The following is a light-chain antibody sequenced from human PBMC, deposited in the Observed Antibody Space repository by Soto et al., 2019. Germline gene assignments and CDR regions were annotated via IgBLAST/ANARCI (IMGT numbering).Light chain of an antibody. CDR1: QSLSSW. Sequence: DIRMTQSPSTLSASVGDRVTISCRASQSLSSWLAWYQRKPGKAPKLLIYDASSLESGVPSRFSGSGSGTEFTLTISSLQPDDFATYYCQQYHSFPWTFGQGTKVEIK. CDR3: QQYHSFPWT. V-gene: IGKV1-5*01. J-gene: IGKJ1*01. CDR2: DAS.